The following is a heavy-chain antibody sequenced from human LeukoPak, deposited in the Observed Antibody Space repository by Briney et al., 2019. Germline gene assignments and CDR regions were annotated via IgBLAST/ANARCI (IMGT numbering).Heavy chain of an antibody. CDR1: GFPFSSYW. J-gene: IGHJ6*02. CDR2: INSDGSAT. V-gene: IGHV3-74*01. CDR3: ASDSPYYGMDV. Sequence: GGSLRLSCAASGFPFSSYWMHWVRQVPGKGLLWVSRINSDGSATIYADSVRGRFTISRDNAKNALYLQMSGLRVEDTAVYHCASDSPYYGMDVWGQGTTVTVSS.